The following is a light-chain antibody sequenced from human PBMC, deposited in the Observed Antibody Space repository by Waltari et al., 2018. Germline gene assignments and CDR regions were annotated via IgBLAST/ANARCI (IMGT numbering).Light chain of an antibody. J-gene: IGLJ1*01. Sequence: QSALTQPASVSGSPGQSITISCTGNSSYVGSYNLVSWYQQHPGKAPKLMIYEVRKRPSGVSNRFSGSKSGNTASLTISGLQAEDEADYYCCSYAGSSTSVFGTGTKVTVL. CDR2: EVR. V-gene: IGLV2-23*02. CDR3: CSYAGSSTSV. CDR1: SSYVGSYNL.